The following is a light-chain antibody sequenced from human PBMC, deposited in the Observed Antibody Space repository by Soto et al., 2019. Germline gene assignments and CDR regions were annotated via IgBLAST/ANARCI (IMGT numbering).Light chain of an antibody. Sequence: EIVLTKSPGTLSLSPGERVTLSCRASQSVSSSYLAWYQQKPGQAPRLLIYGASSRATGIPDRFSGSGSGTDFTLIISRLEPEDFAVYYCQQYGTSPWTFGQGTKVEIK. CDR3: QQYGTSPWT. J-gene: IGKJ1*01. CDR1: QSVSSSY. CDR2: GAS. V-gene: IGKV3-20*01.